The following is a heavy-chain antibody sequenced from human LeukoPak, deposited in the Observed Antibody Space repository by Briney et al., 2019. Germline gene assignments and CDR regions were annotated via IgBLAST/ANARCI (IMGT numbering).Heavy chain of an antibody. D-gene: IGHD3-10*01. J-gene: IGHJ4*02. CDR2: IFYSGNT. CDR3: ARDSGQLALRYFDY. CDR1: SGSVSNSHYY. Sequence: SETLSLTCTVSSGSVSNSHYYWAWVRQPPGKGLEWLGSIFYSGNTHYNPSLKSPVTISIDTSKNQFSLKVSSVTAADTAVYYCARDSGQLALRYFDYWGQGTLVTVSS. V-gene: IGHV4-39*07.